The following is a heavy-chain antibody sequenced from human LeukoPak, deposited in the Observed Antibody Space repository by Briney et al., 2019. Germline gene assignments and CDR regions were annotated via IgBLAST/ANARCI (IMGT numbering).Heavy chain of an antibody. CDR1: GFSLSTSGVG. Sequence: SGPTLVKPTQTLTLTCTFSGFSLSTSGVGVVWIRQPPGKALEWLALIYWDDDKRYTPSLKSRLTITKDTSKNQVVLTMTNMDPVDTATYYCAHGHLYYDGSGYYLRWFDPWGQGTLVTVSS. CDR3: AHGHLYYDGSGYYLRWFDP. J-gene: IGHJ5*02. V-gene: IGHV2-5*02. CDR2: IYWDDDK. D-gene: IGHD3-22*01.